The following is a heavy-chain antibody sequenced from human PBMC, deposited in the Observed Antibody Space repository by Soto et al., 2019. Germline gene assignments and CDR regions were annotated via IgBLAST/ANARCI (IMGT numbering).Heavy chain of an antibody. V-gene: IGHV4-39*01. CDR1: GGSISSSSYY. CDR3: ARSRRYFDWLSPFGMDV. CDR2: IYYSGST. Sequence: SETLSLTCTVSGGSISSSSYYWGWIRQPPGKGLEWIGSIYYSGSTYYNPSLKSRVTISVDTSKNQFSLKLSSVTAADTAVYYCARSRRYFDWLSPFGMDVWGQGTTVTVSS. D-gene: IGHD3-9*01. J-gene: IGHJ6*02.